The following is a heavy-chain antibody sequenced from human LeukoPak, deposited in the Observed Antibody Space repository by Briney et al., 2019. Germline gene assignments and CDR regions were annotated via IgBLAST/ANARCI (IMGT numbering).Heavy chain of an antibody. CDR2: IYYSGTT. CDR3: AQSQSAYYADYHDAFDI. CDR1: GGSISSTSFY. V-gene: IGHV4-39*07. J-gene: IGHJ3*02. Sequence: PSETLSLTCTVSGGSISSTSFYWGWIRQPPGKGLQWIGSIYYSGTTYYNPSLKSRVTISGDTSKNQFSLKLSSVTAADTAIYYCAQSQSAYYADYHDAFDIWGPGTMVTVSS. D-gene: IGHD4-17*01.